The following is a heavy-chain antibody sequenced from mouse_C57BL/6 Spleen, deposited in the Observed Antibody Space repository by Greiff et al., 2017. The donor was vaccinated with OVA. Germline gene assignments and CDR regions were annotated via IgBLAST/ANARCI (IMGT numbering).Heavy chain of an antibody. CDR1: GYTFTSYW. CDR2: IDPSDSYT. CDR3: ARHMGDFDY. Sequence: VQLQQPGAELVRPGTSVKLSCKASGYTFTSYWMHWVKQRPGQGLEWIGVIDPSDSYTNYNQKFKGKATLTVDTSSSTAYMQLSSLTSEDSAVYYCARHMGDFDYWGQGTTLTVSS. D-gene: IGHD1-1*02. J-gene: IGHJ2*01. V-gene: IGHV1-59*01.